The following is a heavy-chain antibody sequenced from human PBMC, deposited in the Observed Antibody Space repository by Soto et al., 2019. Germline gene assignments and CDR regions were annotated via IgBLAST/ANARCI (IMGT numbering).Heavy chain of an antibody. V-gene: IGHV3-11*06. D-gene: IGHD6-19*01. Sequence: GGSLRVSCAASGFNFSDHYMNWIRQAPGKGLEWVSYISGSSRYTNFADSVKGRFTISRDNAKNSLYLQMNSLRVEDTAVYYCARHTSGWHYYDYWGQGTPVTVSS. CDR1: GFNFSDHY. J-gene: IGHJ4*02. CDR2: ISGSSRYT. CDR3: ARHTSGWHYYDY.